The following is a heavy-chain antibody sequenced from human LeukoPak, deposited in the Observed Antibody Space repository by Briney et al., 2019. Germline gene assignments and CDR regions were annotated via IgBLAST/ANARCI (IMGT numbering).Heavy chain of an antibody. CDR2: IIPIFGTA. CDR3: VSHTNCDDSRGYYSFDY. CDR1: GGTFSSYA. D-gene: IGHD3-22*01. Sequence: SVKVSCKASGGTFSSYAISWVRQAPGQGLELMGGIIPIFGTASYAQKFQGRGTITAAESTTTDNMELSSLRSEDTAVSSCVSHTNCDDSRGYYSFDYWGQGTLVTVSS. J-gene: IGHJ4*02. V-gene: IGHV1-69*13.